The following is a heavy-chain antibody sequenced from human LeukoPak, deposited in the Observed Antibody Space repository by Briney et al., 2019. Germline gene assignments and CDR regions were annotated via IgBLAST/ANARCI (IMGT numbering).Heavy chain of an antibody. V-gene: IGHV3-21*01. CDR2: ISSSSSYI. D-gene: IGHD3-3*01. CDR1: GFTFSSYS. Sequence: KTGGSLRLSCAASGFTFSSYSMNWVRQAPGKGLEWVSSISSSSSYIYYADSVKGRFTISRDNAKNSLYLQMNSLRAEDTAVYYCARDPGVLEWLSDGWFDPWGQGTLVTVSS. J-gene: IGHJ5*02. CDR3: ARDPGVLEWLSDGWFDP.